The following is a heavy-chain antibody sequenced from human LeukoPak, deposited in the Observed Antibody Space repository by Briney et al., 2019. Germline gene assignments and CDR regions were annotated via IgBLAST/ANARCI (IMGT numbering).Heavy chain of an antibody. V-gene: IGHV4-59*12. CDR1: GGSISSYY. D-gene: IGHD1-26*01. CDR3: ARKSFRKGFDY. CDR2: TYYSGST. J-gene: IGHJ4*02. Sequence: SETLSLTCTVSGGSISSYYWSWIRQPPGKGLEWIGYTYYSGSTNYNPSLKSRVTISVDTSKNQFSLKLSSVTAADTAVYYCARKSFRKGFDYWGQGTLVTVSS.